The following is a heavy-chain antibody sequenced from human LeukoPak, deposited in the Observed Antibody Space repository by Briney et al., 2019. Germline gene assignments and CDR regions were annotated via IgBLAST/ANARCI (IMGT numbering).Heavy chain of an antibody. J-gene: IGHJ4*02. V-gene: IGHV3-11*01. CDR3: ARDHYYDSSGYLRN. D-gene: IGHD3-22*01. CDR2: ISSSGSTI. Sequence: GGSLRLSCAASGFTFSDYYMSWIRQAPGKGLEWVSYISSSGSTIYYADSVKGRFTISRDNAKNSLYLQMNSLRAEDTAVYYCARDHYYDSSGYLRNWGQGTLVTVSS. CDR1: GFTFSDYY.